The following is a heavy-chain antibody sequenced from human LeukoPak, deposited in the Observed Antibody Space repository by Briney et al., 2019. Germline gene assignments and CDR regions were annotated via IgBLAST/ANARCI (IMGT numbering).Heavy chain of an antibody. D-gene: IGHD3-22*01. V-gene: IGHV3-23*01. CDR3: ARADYDTSGYYADY. CDR2: ISGSGGST. Sequence: GGSLRLSCAASGFTFSSYAMSWVRQAPGKGLEWVSAISGSGGSTYYADSVKGRFTISRDNSKNTLYLQMGSLRADDMAVYYCARADYDTSGYYADYWGQGTLVTVSS. CDR1: GFTFSSYA. J-gene: IGHJ4*02.